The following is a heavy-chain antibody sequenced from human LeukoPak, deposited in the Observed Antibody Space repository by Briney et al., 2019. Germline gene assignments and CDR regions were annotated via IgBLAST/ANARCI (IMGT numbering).Heavy chain of an antibody. Sequence: GGSLRLSCAASGFTFSNYLMHWVRQAPGKGLEWVANINQDGTEKYYVDSVKGRFTISRDNARNSLYLQVNSLRAEDTAVYYCARLGWFGELKYGMDVWGQGTTVTVSS. CDR3: ARLGWFGELKYGMDV. J-gene: IGHJ6*02. D-gene: IGHD3-10*01. V-gene: IGHV3-7*02. CDR1: GFTFSNYL. CDR2: INQDGTEK.